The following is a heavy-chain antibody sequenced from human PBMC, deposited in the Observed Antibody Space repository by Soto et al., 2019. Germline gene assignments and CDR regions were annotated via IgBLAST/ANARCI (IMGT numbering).Heavy chain of an antibody. Sequence: GGSLRPSCAASGFTFSSYGMHWVRQAPGKGLEWVAVISYDGSNKYYADSVKGRFTISRDNSKNTLYLQMNSLRAEDTAVYYCAGGYSGYDYYYYYYGMDVWGQGTTVTVSS. CDR1: GFTFSSYG. D-gene: IGHD5-12*01. CDR2: ISYDGSNK. J-gene: IGHJ6*02. V-gene: IGHV3-30*03. CDR3: AGGYSGYDYYYYYYGMDV.